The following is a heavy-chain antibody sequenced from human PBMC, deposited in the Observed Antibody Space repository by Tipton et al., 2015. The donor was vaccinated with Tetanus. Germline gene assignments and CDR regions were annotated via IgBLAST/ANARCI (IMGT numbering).Heavy chain of an antibody. V-gene: IGHV4-34*10. D-gene: IGHD1-26*01. CDR2: SNHSGST. CDR3: ARYGRLPKTDPFDT. CDR1: GGSFSGYY. J-gene: IGHJ3*02. Sequence: GLVKPSETLSLTCAVYGGSFSGYYWSWIRQPPGKGLEWIGESNHSGSTNYSPSLKSRVSISVDTSKNQFSLRLNSVTSADTAVYFCARYGRLPKTDPFDTWGQGTMVTVSS.